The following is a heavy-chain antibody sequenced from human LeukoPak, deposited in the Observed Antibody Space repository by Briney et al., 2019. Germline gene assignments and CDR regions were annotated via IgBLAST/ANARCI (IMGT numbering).Heavy chain of an antibody. CDR3: ARDVNIAAAGFGY. Sequence: GGSLRLSCAASGFTFSSYSMNWVRQAPGKGLEWVSSISSSSSYIYYADSVKGRFTISRDNAKNSLYLQMNSLGAEDTAVYYCARDVNIAAAGFGYWGQGTLVTVSS. CDR1: GFTFSSYS. V-gene: IGHV3-21*01. J-gene: IGHJ4*02. D-gene: IGHD6-13*01. CDR2: ISSSSSYI.